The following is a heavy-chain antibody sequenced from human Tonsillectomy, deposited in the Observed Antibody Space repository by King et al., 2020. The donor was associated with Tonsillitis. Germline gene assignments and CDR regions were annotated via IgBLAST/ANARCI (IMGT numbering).Heavy chain of an antibody. D-gene: IGHD6-13*01. CDR2: INTDTGNP. V-gene: IGHV7-4-1*02. CDR3: ARALSSTWNDAFNI. J-gene: IGHJ3*02. Sequence: QLVQSGSELKYPGASMTISCKASGYTFTNYGINWMRQAPGQGLEWMGWINTDTGNPTYAQGFTGRFVFSFNTSVSTTYLQISSLQPEDTAVYYCARALSSTWNDAFNIWGQGTMVTVSS. CDR1: GYTFTNYG.